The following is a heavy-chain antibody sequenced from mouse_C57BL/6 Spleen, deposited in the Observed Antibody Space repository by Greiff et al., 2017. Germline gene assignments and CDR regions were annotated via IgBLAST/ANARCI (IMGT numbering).Heavy chain of an antibody. V-gene: IGHV1-69*01. CDR2: IDPSDSYT. D-gene: IGHD1-1*01. J-gene: IGHJ4*01. Sequence: QVQLQQPGAELVMPGASVKLSCKASGYTFTSYWMHWVKQRPGQGLEWIGEIDPSDSYTNYNQKFKGKSTLTVDKSSSTAYMQLSSLTSEDSAVYYCARRGYYYGSSRYAMDYWGQGTSVTVSS. CDR1: GYTFTSYW. CDR3: ARRGYYYGSSRYAMDY.